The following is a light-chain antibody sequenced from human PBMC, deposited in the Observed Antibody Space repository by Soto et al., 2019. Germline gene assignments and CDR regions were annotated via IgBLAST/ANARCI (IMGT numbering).Light chain of an antibody. CDR3: QQYYNWPRT. Sequence: EIVMTQSPATLSVSPWEGATLSCRASQGIGDTLAWYQQKPGQTPRLLIYDTSIRATGVPARFSGSGSGTEFTLTINSLQAEDCAVYYCQQYYNWPRTFGQGTRLEIK. CDR2: DTS. CDR1: QGIGDT. J-gene: IGKJ5*01. V-gene: IGKV3-15*01.